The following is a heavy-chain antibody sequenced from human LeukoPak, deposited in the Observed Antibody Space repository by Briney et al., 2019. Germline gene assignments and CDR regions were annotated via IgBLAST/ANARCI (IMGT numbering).Heavy chain of an antibody. CDR3: ARAGYCSSTSCYEYYYYGMDV. CDR1: GYTFISYG. Sequence: ASVKVSCKASGYTFISYGISWVRQAPGQGLEWMGWISAYNGNTNYAQKLQGRVTMTTDTSTSTAYMELRSLRSDDTAVYYCARAGYCSSTSCYEYYYYGMDVWGQGTTVTVSS. CDR2: ISAYNGNT. V-gene: IGHV1-18*01. D-gene: IGHD2-2*03. J-gene: IGHJ6*02.